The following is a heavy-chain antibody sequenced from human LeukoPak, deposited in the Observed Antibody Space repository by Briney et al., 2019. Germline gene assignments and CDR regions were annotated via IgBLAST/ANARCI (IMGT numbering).Heavy chain of an antibody. CDR3: ARPYCSSTSCLGSWFDP. Sequence: SQTLSLTCTVSGGSISSGSYYWSWIRQPAGKGLEWLRRIYTSGSTNYNPSLKSRVTISVDTSKNQFSLKLSSVTAADTAVYYCARPYCSSTSCLGSWFDPWGQGTLVTASS. J-gene: IGHJ5*02. V-gene: IGHV4-61*02. CDR2: IYTSGST. CDR1: GGSISSGSYY. D-gene: IGHD2-2*01.